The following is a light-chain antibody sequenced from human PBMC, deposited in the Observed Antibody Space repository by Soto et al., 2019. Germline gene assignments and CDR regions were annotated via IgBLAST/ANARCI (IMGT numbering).Light chain of an antibody. J-gene: IGLJ1*01. V-gene: IGLV2-23*01. CDR1: SSDVGGYDY. Sequence: QSVLTQPPSASGSPGQPVTISCTGTSSDVGGYDYVSWYQQYPGKAPKLMIYEGRKRPSGVSNRFSGSKSGNTASLTISGLQAEDEADDYCCSYEGGSSFVLGSGTMVTVL. CDR3: CSYEGGSSFV. CDR2: EGR.